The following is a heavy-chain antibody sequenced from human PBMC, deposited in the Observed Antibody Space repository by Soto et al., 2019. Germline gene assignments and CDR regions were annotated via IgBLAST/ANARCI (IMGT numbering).Heavy chain of an antibody. V-gene: IGHV1-69*13. CDR1: GGTFSNHA. D-gene: IGHD3-22*01. CDR2: IIPLSGTT. J-gene: IGHJ4*02. CDR3: ARGPDRSGFYLFDC. Sequence: ASVKVSCKASGGTFSNHAVSWVRQAPGQGPEWMGGIIPLSGTTNYVQKFQGRVTITADESMTTAYMELSSLRYEDTAVYFCARGPDRSGFYLFDCWGQGTLVTVS.